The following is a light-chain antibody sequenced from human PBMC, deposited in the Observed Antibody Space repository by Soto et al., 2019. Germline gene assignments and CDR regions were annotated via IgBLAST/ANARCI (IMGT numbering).Light chain of an antibody. Sequence: EIVFTQSPATLSFSPGGRATPSCRASQSVSSNLAWYQQKPGQAPRLLIYDASNRATGIPARFSGSGSGTDFTLTISSLEPEDFAIYYCQRGDTFGQGTRLEIK. J-gene: IGKJ5*01. CDR2: DAS. CDR1: QSVSSN. V-gene: IGKV3-11*01. CDR3: QRGDT.